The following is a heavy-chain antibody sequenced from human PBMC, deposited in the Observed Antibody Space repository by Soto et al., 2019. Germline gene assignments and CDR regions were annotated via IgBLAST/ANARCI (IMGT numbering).Heavy chain of an antibody. CDR2: IWSDGNNR. J-gene: IGHJ5*02. D-gene: IGHD1-1*01. CDR3: GRGDNWNDEAPDH. Sequence: QVQLVESGGGVVQPGRSLRLSCAASGFMFSNHGMHWVRQAPGKGLEWVAVIWSDGNNRYYADSVKGRFTISRDNSKKMVYGKRNSLRPEDTAVYYGGRGDNWNDEAPDHWGKETLVTFSS. V-gene: IGHV3-33*01. CDR1: GFMFSNHG.